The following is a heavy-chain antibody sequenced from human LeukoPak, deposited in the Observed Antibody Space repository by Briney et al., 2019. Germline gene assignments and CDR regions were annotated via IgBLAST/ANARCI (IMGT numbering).Heavy chain of an antibody. CDR2: ISSSGSTT. D-gene: IGHD1-14*01. CDR3: ASARTSGVAGASDY. J-gene: IGHJ4*02. V-gene: IGHV3-48*01. Sequence: GGSLRLSCAASGFTFSNYNMNWVRQAPGKGLEWISYISSSGSTTYYSDSVKGRFTISRDNAKNSLYLQMNSLRVEDTAMYFCASARTSGVAGASDYWGQGTLVTVSS. CDR1: GFTFSNYN.